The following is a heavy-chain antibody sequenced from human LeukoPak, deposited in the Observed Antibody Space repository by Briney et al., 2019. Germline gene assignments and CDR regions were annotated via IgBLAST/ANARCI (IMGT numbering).Heavy chain of an antibody. J-gene: IGHJ4*02. CDR2: IYYSGST. Sequence: TSETLSLTCTVSGGSITGYYWNWIRQPPGKGLEWIGYIYYSGSTNYNPSLKSRVTISVDTSENQFSLKLNSVTAADTAVYYCVRQGGVATTFDYWGQGTLVTVSS. CDR1: GGSITGYY. CDR3: VRQGGVATTFDY. V-gene: IGHV4-59*08. D-gene: IGHD5-12*01.